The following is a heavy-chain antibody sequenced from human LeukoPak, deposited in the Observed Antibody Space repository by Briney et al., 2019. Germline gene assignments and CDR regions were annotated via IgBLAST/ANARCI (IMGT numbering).Heavy chain of an antibody. CDR1: GYTFTGYY. CDR3: ARGARLSFRGYSYGLDY. CDR2: MNPNSGNT. Sequence: ASVKVSCKASGYTFTGYYIHWVRQATGQGLEWMGWMNPNSGNTGYAQKFQGRVTMTRNTSISTAYMELSSLRSEDTAVYYCARGARLSFRGYSYGLDYWGQGTLVTVSS. V-gene: IGHV1-8*02. D-gene: IGHD5-18*01. J-gene: IGHJ4*02.